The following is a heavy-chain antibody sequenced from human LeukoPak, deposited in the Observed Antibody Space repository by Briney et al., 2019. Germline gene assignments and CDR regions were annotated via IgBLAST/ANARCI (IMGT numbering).Heavy chain of an antibody. CDR3: AKFYEYCSSTSCTGYFEY. J-gene: IGHJ4*02. Sequence: GGFLRLSCAASGFTFSNYAMTWVRQVPGKGLEWASGISGSGTSTYYADSVKGRFTISRDNSKNTLYLQMNSLRAEDTAVYYCAKFYEYCSSTSCTGYFEYWGQGTLVTFSS. CDR2: ISGSGTST. V-gene: IGHV3-23*01. CDR1: GFTFSNYA. D-gene: IGHD2-2*01.